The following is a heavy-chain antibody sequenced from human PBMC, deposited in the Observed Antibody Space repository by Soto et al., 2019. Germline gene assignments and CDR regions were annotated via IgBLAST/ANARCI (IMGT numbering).Heavy chain of an antibody. CDR2: ISGSGGST. D-gene: IGHD3-10*01. Sequence: HPGGSLRLSCAASGFTFSSYAMSWVRQAPGKGLEWVSAISGSGGSTYYADSVKGRFTISRDNSKNTLYLQMNSLRAEDTAVYYCAKLWFGELLSQYYFDYWGQGTLVTVSS. J-gene: IGHJ4*02. CDR3: AKLWFGELLSQYYFDY. CDR1: GFTFSSYA. V-gene: IGHV3-23*01.